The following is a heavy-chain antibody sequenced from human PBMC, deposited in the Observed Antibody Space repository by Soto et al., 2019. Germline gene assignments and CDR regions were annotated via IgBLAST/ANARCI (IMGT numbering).Heavy chain of an antibody. CDR2: IYYSGST. D-gene: IGHD6-6*01. CDR3: ARDLAGGSSISDWFDP. V-gene: IGHV4-30-4*01. J-gene: IGHJ5*02. CDR1: GGSISSGDYY. Sequence: QVQLQESGPGLVKPSQTLSLTCTVSGGSISSGDYYWSWIRQPPGKGLEWIGYIYYSGSTYYNPSLKSRVTISVDTSKNQFSLKLGSVTAADTAVYYCARDLAGGSSISDWFDPWGQGTLVTVSS.